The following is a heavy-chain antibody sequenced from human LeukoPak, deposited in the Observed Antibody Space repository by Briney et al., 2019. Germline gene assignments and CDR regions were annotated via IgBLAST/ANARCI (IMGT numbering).Heavy chain of an antibody. Sequence: SGTLSLTCAVSGGFISITNWWSWVRQPPGKGLEWIGEIYHTGSTKYNPSLKSRVTMSVDKSKNRFSLNLSSVTAADTAVYYRTHSGSFSDYWGQGTLVTVSS. V-gene: IGHV4-4*02. D-gene: IGHD1-26*01. CDR3: THSGSFSDY. CDR1: GGFISITNW. J-gene: IGHJ4*02. CDR2: IYHTGST.